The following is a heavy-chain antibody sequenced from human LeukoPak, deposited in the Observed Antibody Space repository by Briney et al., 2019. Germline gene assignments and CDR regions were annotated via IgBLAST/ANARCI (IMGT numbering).Heavy chain of an antibody. Sequence: GGSLRLSCAASGFTVSSNFMSWVRQAPGKGLEWVSVIYSGGSTYYEDSVKGRFTISRDNSKNTLYLQMNSLRVEDTAVYYCALCLVTDYWGQGTLVTVSS. J-gene: IGHJ4*02. V-gene: IGHV3-66*01. CDR2: IYSGGST. CDR1: GFTVSSNF. D-gene: IGHD3-9*01. CDR3: ALCLVTDY.